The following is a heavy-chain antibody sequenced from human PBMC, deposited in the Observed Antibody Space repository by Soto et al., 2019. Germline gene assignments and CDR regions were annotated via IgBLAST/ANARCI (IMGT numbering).Heavy chain of an antibody. CDR2: IWYDGSNK. D-gene: IGHD2-15*01. CDR1: GFTFSSYG. V-gene: IGHV3-33*01. Sequence: GGSLRLSCAASGFTFSSYGMHWVRQAPGKGLECVAVIWYDGSNKYYADSVKGRFTISRDNSKNTLYLQMNSLRAEDTAVYYCARDGRYCSGGSCYAPYSYYYYYGMDVWGQGTTVTVYS. CDR3: ARDGRYCSGGSCYAPYSYYYYYGMDV. J-gene: IGHJ6*02.